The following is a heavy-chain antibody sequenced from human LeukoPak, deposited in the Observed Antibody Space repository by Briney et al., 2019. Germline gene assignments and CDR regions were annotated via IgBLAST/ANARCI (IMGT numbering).Heavy chain of an antibody. V-gene: IGHV3-48*04. CDR2: ISSSGDTI. D-gene: IGHD5-24*01. Sequence: GGSLRLSCAASGFTFSNYGMHWVRQAPDKGLEWVSYISSSGDTIFYADSVKGRFTISRDNAKNSLYLQMNSLRAEDTAVYYCASRTRRDGYNYFDYWGQGTLVTVSS. CDR1: GFTFSNYG. J-gene: IGHJ4*02. CDR3: ASRTRRDGYNYFDY.